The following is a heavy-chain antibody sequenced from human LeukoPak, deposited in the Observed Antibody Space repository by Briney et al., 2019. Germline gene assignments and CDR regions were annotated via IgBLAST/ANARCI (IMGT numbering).Heavy chain of an antibody. D-gene: IGHD2-15*01. CDR3: ARYSMGIVAIDY. Sequence: GSLRLSCAASGFTVSSNYMSWVRQAPGKGLEWIGEINHSGSTNYNPSLKSRVTISVNTSKNQFSLKLSSVTAADTAVYYCARYSMGIVAIDYWGQGTLVTVSS. V-gene: IGHV4-34*01. CDR1: GFTVSSNY. J-gene: IGHJ4*02. CDR2: INHSGST.